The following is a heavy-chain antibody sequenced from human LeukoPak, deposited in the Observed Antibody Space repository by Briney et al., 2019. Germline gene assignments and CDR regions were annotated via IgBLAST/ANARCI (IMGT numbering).Heavy chain of an antibody. Sequence: SETLSLTCSVSGGSISSSRYFWGWIRQPPGKGLEWIGSMYYSGSTYYNPSLKSRVTISVDTSQNQFSLQLCSVTAADTAVYYCARDVVATILIDYWGQGTLVTVSS. CDR1: GGSISSSRYF. CDR3: ARDVVATILIDY. CDR2: MYYSGST. D-gene: IGHD5-12*01. V-gene: IGHV4-39*01. J-gene: IGHJ4*02.